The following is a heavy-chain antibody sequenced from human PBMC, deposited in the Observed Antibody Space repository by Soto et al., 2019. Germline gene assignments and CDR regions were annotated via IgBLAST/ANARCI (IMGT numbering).Heavy chain of an antibody. D-gene: IGHD1-26*01. V-gene: IGHV6-1*01. CDR2: AYYRSRWQY. J-gene: IGHJ4*02. Sequence: PSQTLSLTCAICGDSVSNNGATWNWIRQSPSRGLEWLGRAYYRSRWQYDYATSVRSRITINPDTSKNQISLQLTSVTPEDTAVYYCARDPPDFNSGFDSWGQGTTVTVSS. CDR1: GDSVSNNGAT. CDR3: ARDPPDFNSGFDS.